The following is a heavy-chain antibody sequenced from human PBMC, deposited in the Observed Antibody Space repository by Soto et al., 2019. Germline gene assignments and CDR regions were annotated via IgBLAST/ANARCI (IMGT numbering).Heavy chain of an antibody. Sequence: DVQLVESGGDLVQPGRSLRLSCAASGFTFDDYAMHWVRQAPGKGLEWVSGISWNSGSIGYADSVKGRFTISRDNAKNSLYLQMNSLRAEDTAFYYCAKGSSSSPEDYMDVWGKGTTVTVSS. CDR2: ISWNSGSI. J-gene: IGHJ6*03. D-gene: IGHD6-6*01. CDR3: AKGSSSSPEDYMDV. V-gene: IGHV3-9*01. CDR1: GFTFDDYA.